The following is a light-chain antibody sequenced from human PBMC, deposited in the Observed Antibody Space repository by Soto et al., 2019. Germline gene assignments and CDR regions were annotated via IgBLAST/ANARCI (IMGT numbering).Light chain of an antibody. CDR2: GAS. Sequence: EIVMTQSPATLSVSPGDRATLSCRASQSGSSDYLAWYQQQPGQAPRLLIYGASRRATGIPDRFSGSGSGTDFTLTITSLQSDDFAVYFCQQYSDWPITFGQGTRLEIK. CDR3: QQYSDWPIT. V-gene: IGKV3D-15*01. CDR1: QSGSSD. J-gene: IGKJ5*01.